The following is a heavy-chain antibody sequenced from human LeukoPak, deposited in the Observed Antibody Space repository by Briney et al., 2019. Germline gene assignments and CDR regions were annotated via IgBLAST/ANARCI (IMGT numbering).Heavy chain of an antibody. CDR3: AKDVFVGVGATTGFDY. D-gene: IGHD1-26*01. J-gene: IGHJ4*02. Sequence: PGRSLRLSCAASGFTFSSYGMHWVRQAPGKGLEWVAVISYDGSNKYYADSVKGRFTISRDNSKNTLYLQMNSLRAEDTAVYYCAKDVFVGVGATTGFDYWGQGTLSPSPQ. V-gene: IGHV3-30*18. CDR1: GFTFSSYG. CDR2: ISYDGSNK.